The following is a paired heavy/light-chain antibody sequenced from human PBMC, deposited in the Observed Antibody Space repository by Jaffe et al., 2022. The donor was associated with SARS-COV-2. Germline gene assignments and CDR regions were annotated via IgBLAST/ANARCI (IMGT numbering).Light chain of an antibody. CDR2: EVN. V-gene: IGLV2-14*01. Sequence: QSALTQPASVSGSPGQSITVSCTGTSSDIGRYEYVSWYQQHPGKAPKVLINEVNNRPSGVSNRFSGSKSGNTASLTISGLQADDDADYYCCSYTGISPHYVFGTGTKVTVL. CDR1: SSDIGRYEY. CDR3: CSYTGISPHYV. J-gene: IGLJ1*01.
Heavy chain of an antibody. CDR2: ISSSGNAV. Sequence: QVQLVESGGGLVKPGGSLRLSCAASGFSFSGYFMTWIRQTPGKGLEYVSYISSSGNAVYYADSVKGRFTISRDNAKNSLFLQMNSLRAEDTAVYYCVRESRTSFDFWGQGTLVTVSS. J-gene: IGHJ4*02. CDR3: VRESRTSFDF. CDR1: GFSFSGYF. V-gene: IGHV3-11*01.